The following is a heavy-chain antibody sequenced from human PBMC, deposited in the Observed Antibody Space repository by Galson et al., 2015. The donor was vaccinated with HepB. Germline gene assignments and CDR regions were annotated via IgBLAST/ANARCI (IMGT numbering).Heavy chain of an antibody. D-gene: IGHD2-15*01. J-gene: IGHJ4*02. CDR1: GFTFGSHW. V-gene: IGHV3-7*01. CDR2: INLDGGAK. Sequence: SLRLSCAASGFTFGSHWIHWVRQAPGKGLEWVGNINLDGGAKYYAGSVKGRFTISRDNAKTSAYLQMYSLRAEDTAVYYCGVKDPGYWGQGTLVTVSA. CDR3: GVKDPGY.